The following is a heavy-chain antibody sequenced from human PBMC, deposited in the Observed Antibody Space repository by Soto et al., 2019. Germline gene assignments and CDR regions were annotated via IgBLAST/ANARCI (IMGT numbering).Heavy chain of an antibody. D-gene: IGHD2-2*01. CDR3: ARYCSSTSCENIPFAY. Sequence: ASVKVSCKASGYTFTSYGISLVRQAPGQGLEWMGWISAYNGNTNYAQKLQGRVTMTTDTSTSTAYMELRSLRSDDTAVYYCARYCSSTSCENIPFAYWGQGTLVTVSS. J-gene: IGHJ4*02. V-gene: IGHV1-18*01. CDR1: GYTFTSYG. CDR2: ISAYNGNT.